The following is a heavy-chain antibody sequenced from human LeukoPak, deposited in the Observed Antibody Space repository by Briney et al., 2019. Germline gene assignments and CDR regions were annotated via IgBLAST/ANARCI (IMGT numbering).Heavy chain of an antibody. J-gene: IGHJ6*03. CDR3: ARRVKWFGELSRAYYYYYMDV. Sequence: PSETLSLTCAVYGGSFSGYYWSWIRQPPGKGLEWIGEINHSGSTNYNPSLKSRVTISVDTSKNQFSLKLSSVTAADTAVYYCARRVKWFGELSRAYYYYYMDVWGKGTTVTISS. D-gene: IGHD3-10*01. V-gene: IGHV4-34*01. CDR2: INHSGST. CDR1: GGSFSGYY.